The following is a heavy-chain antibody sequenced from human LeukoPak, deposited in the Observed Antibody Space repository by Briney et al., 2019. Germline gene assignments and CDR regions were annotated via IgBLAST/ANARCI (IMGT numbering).Heavy chain of an antibody. CDR2: ISSSSSYI. V-gene: IGHV3-21*01. J-gene: IGHJ4*02. CDR3: VWGIAERH. CDR1: GFTVRSNY. Sequence: GGSLRLSCAASGFTVRSNYMSWVRQAPGKGLEWVSSISSSSSYIYYADSVKGRFTISRDNAKNSLYLQMNSLRAEDTAVYYCVWGIAERHWGQGTPVTVSS. D-gene: IGHD6-13*01.